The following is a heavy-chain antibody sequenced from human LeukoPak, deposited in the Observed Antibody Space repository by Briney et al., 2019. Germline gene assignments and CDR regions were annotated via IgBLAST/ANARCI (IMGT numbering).Heavy chain of an antibody. D-gene: IGHD3-9*01. V-gene: IGHV4-59*01. J-gene: IGHJ5*02. CDR2: IYYSGST. CDR1: GGSISSYY. Sequence: SETLSLTCTVSGGSISSYYWSWIRQPPGKGREWIGYIYYSGSTNYNPSLKSRVTIAVDTSKNQFSLKLSSVTAADTAVYYCARSFERYFDLNWFDPWGQETLVTVSS. CDR3: ARSFERYFDLNWFDP.